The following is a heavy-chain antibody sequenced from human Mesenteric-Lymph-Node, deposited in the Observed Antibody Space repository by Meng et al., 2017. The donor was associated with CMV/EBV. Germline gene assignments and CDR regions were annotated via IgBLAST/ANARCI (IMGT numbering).Heavy chain of an antibody. Sequence: GESLKISCAASGFTFSSYEMNWVRQAPGKGLEWVAFIRYDGSNKYYADSVKGRFTISRDNSKNTLYLQMNSLRAEDTAVYYCAKDLGSSAAYYFDYWGQGTLVTVSS. V-gene: IGHV3-30*02. CDR2: IRYDGSNK. D-gene: IGHD6-6*01. J-gene: IGHJ4*02. CDR3: AKDLGSSAAYYFDY. CDR1: GFTFSSYE.